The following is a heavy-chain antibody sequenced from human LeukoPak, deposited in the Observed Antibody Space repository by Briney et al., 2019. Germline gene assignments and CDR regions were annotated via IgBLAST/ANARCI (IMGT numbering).Heavy chain of an antibody. CDR2: ISGSSAYI. D-gene: IGHD2-2*01. Sequence: PGGSLRLSCAASGFTFSSYSMNWVRQAPGKGLKWVSSISGSSAYIYYADSVKGRFTISRDNAKNSLVLQMSSLRAGDTAVYYCARDLGYCDTTNCGHYFYGMDVWGQGTTVTVSS. J-gene: IGHJ6*02. CDR3: ARDLGYCDTTNCGHYFYGMDV. V-gene: IGHV3-21*01. CDR1: GFTFSSYS.